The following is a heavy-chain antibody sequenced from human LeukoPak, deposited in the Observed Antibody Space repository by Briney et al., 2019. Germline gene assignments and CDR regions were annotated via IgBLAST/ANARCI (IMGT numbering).Heavy chain of an antibody. CDR3: ASAEVGLAAAATDAFDI. CDR1: GGSISSYY. Sequence: SETLSLTCTVSGGSISSYYWSWIRQPAGKGLEWIGRIYTSGSTNYNPSLKSRVTMSVDTSKNQFSLKLSSVTAADTAVYYCASAEVGLAAAATDAFDIWGQGTMVTVSS. J-gene: IGHJ3*02. CDR2: IYTSGST. V-gene: IGHV4-4*07. D-gene: IGHD6-13*01.